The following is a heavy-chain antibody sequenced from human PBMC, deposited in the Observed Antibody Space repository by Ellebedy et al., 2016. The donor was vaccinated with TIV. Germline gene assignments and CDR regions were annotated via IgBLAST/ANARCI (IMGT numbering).Heavy chain of an antibody. Sequence: MPGGSLRLSCTVSGGSISSSYYWGWIRQPPGKGLEWIGNIYYSGRTVYNPSLKSRVTISVDTSKNQFSLNLSSVTAADTAVYYCARDPALPRGRFDTWGQGTLVTVSS. J-gene: IGHJ5*02. CDR3: ARDPALPRGRFDT. V-gene: IGHV4-39*07. CDR2: IYYSGRT. CDR1: GGSISSSYY.